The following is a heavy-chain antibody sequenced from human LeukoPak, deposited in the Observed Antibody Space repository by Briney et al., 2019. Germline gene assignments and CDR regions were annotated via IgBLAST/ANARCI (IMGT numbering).Heavy chain of an antibody. J-gene: IGHJ3*02. D-gene: IGHD2-21*02. CDR1: GGSISSSSYY. Sequence: PSETLSLTCTVSGGSISSSSYYWGWIRQPPGKGLEWIGSIYYSGSTYYNPSLKSRVTISVDTSKNQFSLKLSSVTAADTAVYYCTRVGDAVVTAIPNDAFDIWGQGTMVTVSS. V-gene: IGHV4-39*01. CDR3: TRVGDAVVTAIPNDAFDI. CDR2: IYYSGST.